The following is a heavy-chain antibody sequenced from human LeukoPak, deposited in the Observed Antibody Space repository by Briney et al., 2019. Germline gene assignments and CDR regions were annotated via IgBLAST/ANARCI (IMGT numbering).Heavy chain of an antibody. CDR3: ARERPNRLVVVAATRYNWFDP. D-gene: IGHD2-15*01. V-gene: IGHV1-46*01. CDR1: GYTFTSYY. CDR2: INPSGGST. Sequence: GASVKVSCKASGYTFTSYYMHWVRQAPGQGLEWMGIINPSGGSTSYAQKFQGRVTMTRDTSTSTVYMELSSLRSEDTAVYYCARERPNRLVVVAATRYNWFDPWGQGTLVSASS. J-gene: IGHJ5*02.